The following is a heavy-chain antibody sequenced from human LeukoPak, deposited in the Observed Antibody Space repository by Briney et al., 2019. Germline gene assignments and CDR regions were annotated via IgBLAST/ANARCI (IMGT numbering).Heavy chain of an antibody. CDR1: GFTFSSYA. D-gene: IGHD3-3*01. CDR2: ISGSGVAT. J-gene: IGHJ4*02. CDR3: AKGNYDFWSGYPGLSYFDY. V-gene: IGHV3-23*01. Sequence: GGSLRLSCAASGFTFSSYAMSWVRQAPGKGLEWVSAISGSGVATYYADSVKGRLTISRDNSKNTPYLQMNSLRAGDTAVYYCAKGNYDFWSGYPGLSYFDYWGQGTLVTVSS.